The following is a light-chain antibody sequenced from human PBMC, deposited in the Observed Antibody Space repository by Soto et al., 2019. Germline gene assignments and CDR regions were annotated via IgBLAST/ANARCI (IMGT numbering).Light chain of an antibody. CDR1: QRVNTRY. V-gene: IGKV3-20*01. CDR2: ATF. Sequence: IVLTQSPGTLSLSPGARATLSCRASQRVNTRYSAWYQQKPGQAPRLLIYATFSRATGIPDRFSGSGSLTDFTLTISRLEPEDSAVYYCQQYDDSARYIFGQGTNLEIK. CDR3: QQYDDSARYI. J-gene: IGKJ2*01.